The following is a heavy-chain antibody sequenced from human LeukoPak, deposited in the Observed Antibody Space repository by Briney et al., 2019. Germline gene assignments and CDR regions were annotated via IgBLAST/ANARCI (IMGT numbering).Heavy chain of an antibody. D-gene: IGHD3-3*01. CDR3: ARGPRVLECLFDY. CDR1: GFTFSSYG. CDR2: ISYGGSNK. V-gene: IGHV3-30*03. Sequence: SGGSLRLSCAASGFTFSSYGMNWVRQAPGKGLEWVAVISYGGSNKYYADSVKGRFTISRDNTKNTLYLQMNSMRAEDTAVYYVARGPRVLECLFDYWGQGTLVTVSS. J-gene: IGHJ4*02.